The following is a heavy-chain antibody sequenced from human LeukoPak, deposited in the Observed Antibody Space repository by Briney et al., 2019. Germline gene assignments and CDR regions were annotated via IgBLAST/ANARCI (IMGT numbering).Heavy chain of an antibody. CDR2: IIPIFGTA. CDR1: GYTFTSYG. J-gene: IGHJ5*02. CDR3: ARDREEPRGFDP. Sequence: ASVKVSCKASGYTFTSYGISWVRQAPGQGLEWMGGIIPIFGTANYAQKFQGRVTITTDESTSTAYMELSSLRSEDTAVYYCARDREEPRGFDPWGQGTLVTVSS. D-gene: IGHD1-26*01. V-gene: IGHV1-69*05.